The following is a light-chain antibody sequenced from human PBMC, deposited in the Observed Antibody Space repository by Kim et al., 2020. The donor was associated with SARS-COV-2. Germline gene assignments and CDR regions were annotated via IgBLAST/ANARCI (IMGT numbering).Light chain of an antibody. CDR2: RKS. Sequence: ALGQTVRITCKGDSLRNYYASWYRQKPGQAPVLVIYRKSDRPSGIPDRFSGSSSGNTASLTITGAQAEDEADYYCNSRDSSGNHYVFGTGTQLTVL. J-gene: IGLJ1*01. CDR1: SLRNYY. V-gene: IGLV3-19*01. CDR3: NSRDSSGNHYV.